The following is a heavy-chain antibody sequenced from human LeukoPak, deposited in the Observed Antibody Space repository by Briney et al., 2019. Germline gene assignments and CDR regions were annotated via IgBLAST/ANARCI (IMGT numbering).Heavy chain of an antibody. J-gene: IGHJ5*02. D-gene: IGHD5-24*01. CDR3: ARGSRMATITSWFDP. CDR2: ISANNGNT. Sequence: ASAKVSCKASGYIFTNYGISWVRQAPGQGLEWMGWISANNGNTNYAQKLQGRVTMTTDTSTTTAYMELRSLRSDDTAVYYCARGSRMATITSWFDPWGQGTLVTVSS. V-gene: IGHV1-18*01. CDR1: GYIFTNYG.